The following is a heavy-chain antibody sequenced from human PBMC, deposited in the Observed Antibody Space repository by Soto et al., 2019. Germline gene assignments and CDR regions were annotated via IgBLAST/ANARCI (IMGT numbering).Heavy chain of an antibody. J-gene: IGHJ6*02. CDR3: ARGVMRGSGSYPLYYYYYGMDV. D-gene: IGHD3-10*01. Sequence: ASVPVSWAACGYAFTTYARHWARQDTGQRLEWMGWISAYNGNTNYAQKLQGRVTMTTDTSTSTAYMELRSLRSDDTAVYYCARGVMRGSGSYPLYYYYYGMDVWGQGTTVTVSS. CDR1: GYAFTTYA. V-gene: IGHV1-18*01. CDR2: ISAYNGNT.